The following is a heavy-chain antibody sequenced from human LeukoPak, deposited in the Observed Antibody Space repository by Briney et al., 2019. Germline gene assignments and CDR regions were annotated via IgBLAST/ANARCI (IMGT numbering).Heavy chain of an antibody. D-gene: IGHD1-26*01. CDR2: IYYSGST. J-gene: IGHJ5*02. CDR3: ASNLSGSYYNWFDP. CDR1: GGSVSSGSYY. Sequence: SETLSLTRTVSGGSVSSGSYYWSWIRQPPGKGLEWIGYIYYSGSTNYNPSLKSRVTISVDTSKNQFSLKLSSVTAADTAVYYCASNLSGSYYNWFDPWGQGTLVTVSS. V-gene: IGHV4-61*01.